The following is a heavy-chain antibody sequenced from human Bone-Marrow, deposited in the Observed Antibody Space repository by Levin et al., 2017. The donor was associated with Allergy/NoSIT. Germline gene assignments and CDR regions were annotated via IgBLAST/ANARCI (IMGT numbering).Heavy chain of an antibody. CDR3: ARVPTHLSDPYYFDH. CDR2: ISWHNTI. CDR1: GFTFDEYA. V-gene: IGHV3-9*01. J-gene: IGHJ4*02. Sequence: SLKISCVASGFTFDEYAMHWVQQAPGKGLEWVADISWHNTIDYADSVRGRFTISRDDAKNSLHLQMDSLKVEDTAFYYCARVPTHLSDPYYFDHWGQGTLVTVSS.